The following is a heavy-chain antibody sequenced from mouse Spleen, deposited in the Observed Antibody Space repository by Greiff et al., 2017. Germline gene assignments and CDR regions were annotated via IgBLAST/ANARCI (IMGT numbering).Heavy chain of an antibody. D-gene: IGHD2-1*01. CDR2: ISSGGSYT. CDR3: ARHGGNYDY. Sequence: EVHLVESGGGLVKPGGSLKLSCAASGFTFSSYAMSWVRQTPEKRLEWVATISSGGSYTYYPDSVKGRFTISRDNAKNTLYLQMSSLRSEDTAMYYCARHGGNYDYWGQGTTLTVSS. V-gene: IGHV5-9-3*01. J-gene: IGHJ2*01. CDR1: GFTFSSYA.